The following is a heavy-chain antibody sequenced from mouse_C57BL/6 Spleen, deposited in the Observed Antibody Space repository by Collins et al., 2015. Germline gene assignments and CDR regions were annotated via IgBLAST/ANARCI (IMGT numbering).Heavy chain of an antibody. CDR1: GYTFTSYT. J-gene: IGHJ2*01. D-gene: IGHD2-3*01. CDR2: INPSSDYT. Sequence: CKASGYTFTSYTMHWVKQRPGQGLEWIGYINPSSDYTKYNQKFKDKATLTADKSSSTAYMQLSSLTSEDSAVYYCASDGFYKDYFDYWGQGTTLTVSS. V-gene: IGHV1-4*01. CDR3: ASDGFYKDYFDY.